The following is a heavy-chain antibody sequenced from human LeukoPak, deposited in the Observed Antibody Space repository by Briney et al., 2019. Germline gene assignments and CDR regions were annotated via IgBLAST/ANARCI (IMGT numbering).Heavy chain of an antibody. CDR1: GGTFSSYA. Sequence: GSSVMVSCKASGGTFSSYAISWVRQAPGQGLEWMGRIIPILGIANYAQKFQGRVTITADKSTSTAYMELSSLRSEDTAVYYCAEKSTYSPLDYWGQGTLVTVSS. CDR3: AEKSTYSPLDY. J-gene: IGHJ4*02. V-gene: IGHV1-69*04. D-gene: IGHD2-15*01. CDR2: IIPILGIA.